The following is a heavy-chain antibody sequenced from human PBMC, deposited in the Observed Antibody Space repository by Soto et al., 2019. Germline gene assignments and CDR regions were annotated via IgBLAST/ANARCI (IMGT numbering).Heavy chain of an antibody. V-gene: IGHV5-51*01. CDR2: IYPGDSDT. Sequence: GESLKISCKGSGYSFSSYWIGWVRRMPGKGLEWMGIIYPGDSDTRYSPSFQGQVTISADKAISTAYLQWSSLKASDTAMYYCARHVAMVTPYDYYGMDVWGQWTTVTVSS. CDR3: ARHVAMVTPYDYYGMDV. CDR1: GYSFSSYW. J-gene: IGHJ6*02. D-gene: IGHD5-18*01.